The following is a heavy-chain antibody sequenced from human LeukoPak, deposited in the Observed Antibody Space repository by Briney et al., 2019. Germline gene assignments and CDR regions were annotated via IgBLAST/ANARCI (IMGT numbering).Heavy chain of an antibody. V-gene: IGHV3-48*03. J-gene: IGHJ3*02. CDR1: GLIFSNYE. CDR2: ITTRGGAM. Sequence: GGSLRLSCAASGLIFSNYEMIWVRQAPGKGLEWDSYITTRGGAMYYADSVKGRFTISRDNAKNSLYLQMNSLRVEDTATYYCARGGYCTSSVCYSWNAFDIWGQGTTVTVSS. CDR3: ARGGYCTSSVCYSWNAFDI. D-gene: IGHD2-8*01.